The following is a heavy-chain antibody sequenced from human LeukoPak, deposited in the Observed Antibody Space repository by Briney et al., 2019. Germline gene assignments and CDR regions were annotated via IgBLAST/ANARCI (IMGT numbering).Heavy chain of an antibody. J-gene: IGHJ6*02. D-gene: IGHD2-15*01. CDR2: ISAYNGNT. CDR3: ARDHLGYCSGGSCSKNDGRYYYYYYGMDV. Sequence: EASVKASCKASGYTFTSYGISWVRQAPGQGLEWMGWISAYNGNTNYAQKLQGRVTMTTDTSTSTAYMELRSLRSDDTAVYYCARDHLGYCSGGSCSKNDGRYYYYYYGMDVWGQGTTVTVSS. CDR1: GYTFTSYG. V-gene: IGHV1-18*01.